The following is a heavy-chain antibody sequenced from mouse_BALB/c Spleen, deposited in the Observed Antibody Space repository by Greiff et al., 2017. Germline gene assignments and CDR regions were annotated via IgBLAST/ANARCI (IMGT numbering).Heavy chain of an antibody. D-gene: IGHD1-1*01. CDR3: ARRYYGSSYFYYYAMDY. V-gene: IGHV1-87*01. J-gene: IGHJ4*01. Sequence: LVESGAELARPGASVKLSCKASGYTFTSYWMQWVKQRPGQGLEWIGAIYPGDGDTRYTQKFKGKATLTADKSSSTAYMQLSSLASEDSAVYYCARRYYGSSYFYYYAMDYWGQGTSVTVSS. CDR1: GYTFTSYW. CDR2: IYPGDGDT.